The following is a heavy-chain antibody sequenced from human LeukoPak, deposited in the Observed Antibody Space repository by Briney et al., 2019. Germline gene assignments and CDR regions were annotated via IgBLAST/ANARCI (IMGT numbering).Heavy chain of an antibody. Sequence: GGSLRLSCAASGFTFSGSAMHWVRQASGKGLEWVGRIRSKANSYATAYAASVKGRFTISRDDSKNTAYLQMNSLKTEDTAVYYCARDPTGSGWSPGHFDYWGQGTLVTVSS. V-gene: IGHV3-73*01. J-gene: IGHJ4*02. CDR2: IRSKANSYAT. D-gene: IGHD6-19*01. CDR1: GFTFSGSA. CDR3: ARDPTGSGWSPGHFDY.